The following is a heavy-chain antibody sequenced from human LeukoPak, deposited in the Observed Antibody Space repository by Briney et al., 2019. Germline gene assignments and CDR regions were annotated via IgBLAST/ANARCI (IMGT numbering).Heavy chain of an antibody. J-gene: IGHJ4*02. D-gene: IGHD1-26*01. Sequence: PGGSLRLSCAASGFTFSSYSMNWVRQAPGKGLEGVSYISSSSTIYYADSVKGRFTISRDNAKNSLYLQMNSLRAEDTAVYYCARRPSGSYYPTYYFDYWGQGTLVTVSS. CDR3: ARRPSGSYYPTYYFDY. V-gene: IGHV3-48*04. CDR2: ISSSSTI. CDR1: GFTFSSYS.